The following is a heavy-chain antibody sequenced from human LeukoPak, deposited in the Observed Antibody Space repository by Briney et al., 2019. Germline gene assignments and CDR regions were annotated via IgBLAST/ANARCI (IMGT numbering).Heavy chain of an antibody. CDR1: GFTFSNNW. Sequence: PGGSLRLSCAASGFTFSNNWMTWVRQAPGKVLEWVASVKKDESEKYYVDSVKGRFTISRDNAKNSLYLQMNGLRAEDTAVYYCARDRRRFDPWGQGTLVTVSS. CDR2: VKKDESEK. J-gene: IGHJ5*02. V-gene: IGHV3-7*03. CDR3: ARDRRRFDP.